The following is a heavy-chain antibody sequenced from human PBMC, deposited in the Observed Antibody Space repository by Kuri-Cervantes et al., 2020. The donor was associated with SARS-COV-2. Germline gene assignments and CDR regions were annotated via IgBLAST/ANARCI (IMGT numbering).Heavy chain of an antibody. D-gene: IGHD6-19*01. CDR3: AREGCSSGQDFDS. CDR2: ISHSGSTI. J-gene: IGHJ4*02. CDR1: GFIFSNYA. V-gene: IGHV3-23*01. Sequence: GGSLRLSCAASGFIFSNYAMSWVRQAPGKGLEWVSTISHSGSTIHYADSVKGRFTISRDSSKNTLFLRMYSLRGDDTAIYYCAREGCSSGQDFDSWGQGALVTVSS.